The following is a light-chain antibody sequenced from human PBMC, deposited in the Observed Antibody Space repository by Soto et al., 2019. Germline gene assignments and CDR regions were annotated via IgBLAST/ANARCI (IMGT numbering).Light chain of an antibody. J-gene: IGKJ2*01. V-gene: IGKV3-20*01. CDR2: GAS. CDR1: HSVSSSS. CDR3: QQYGSSPPYT. Sequence: EIVLTQSPGTLSLSPGERATLSCRASHSVSSSSLAWYQQKPGQAPRLLIYGASSRATGIPDRFSGSGSGTDFTLTSSRLEPEDFAVYYCQQYGSSPPYTFGQGTKLEIK.